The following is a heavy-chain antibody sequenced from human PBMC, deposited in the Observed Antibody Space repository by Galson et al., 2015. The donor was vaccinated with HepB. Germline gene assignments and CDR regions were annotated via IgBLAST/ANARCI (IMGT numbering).Heavy chain of an antibody. CDR2: IWYDGSNK. V-gene: IGHV3-33*01. Sequence: SLRLSCAASGFTFSSYGMHWVRQAPGKGLEWVAVIWYDGSNKYYADSVKVRFTISRDNSKNTLYLQMNSLRAEDTAVYYCARRLGGVVIDLNYYGMDVWGQGTTVTVSS. J-gene: IGHJ6*02. CDR1: GFTFSSYG. D-gene: IGHD3-3*01. CDR3: ARRLGGVVIDLNYYGMDV.